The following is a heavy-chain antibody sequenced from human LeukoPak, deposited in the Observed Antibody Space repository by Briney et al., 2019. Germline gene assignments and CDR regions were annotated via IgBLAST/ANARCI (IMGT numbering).Heavy chain of an antibody. J-gene: IGHJ4*02. CDR3: AKAPRHDLAGFYFDY. CDR1: GFSFSNYA. CDR2: ISGSGGST. V-gene: IGHV3-23*01. Sequence: PGGSLRLSCAASGFSFSNYAMTWVRQAPGKGLEWVSGISGSGGSTWYADSVKVRSTISRANSKNMIYLQMSSLRAEDTALYYCAKAPRHDLAGFYFDYWGQGTLVTVSS. D-gene: IGHD3-3*01.